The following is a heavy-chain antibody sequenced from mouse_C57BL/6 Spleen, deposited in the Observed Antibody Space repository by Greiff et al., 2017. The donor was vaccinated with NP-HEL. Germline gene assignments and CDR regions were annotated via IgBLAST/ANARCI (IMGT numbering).Heavy chain of an antibody. Sequence: VQLQQPGAELVRPGASVTLSCKASGYTFTDYEMHWVKQTPVHGLEWIGAIDPDTGGTAYNQKFKGKAILTADKSSSTAYMELRSLTSEDSAVYYCARHDYYSFAYWGQGTLVTVSA. J-gene: IGHJ3*01. CDR1: GYTFTDYE. D-gene: IGHD2-3*01. CDR3: ARHDYYSFAY. V-gene: IGHV1-15*01. CDR2: IDPDTGGT.